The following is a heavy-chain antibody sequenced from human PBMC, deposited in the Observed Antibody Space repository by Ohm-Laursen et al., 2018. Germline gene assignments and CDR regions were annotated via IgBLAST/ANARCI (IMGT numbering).Heavy chain of an antibody. CDR2: INHSGST. V-gene: IGHV4-34*01. CDR3: ARVYYDRGPFDY. D-gene: IGHD3-22*01. J-gene: IGHJ4*02. CDR1: GGSFSGYY. Sequence: SETLSLTWAVYGGSFSGYYWSWIRQPPGKGLEWIGEINHSGSTNYNPSLKSRVTISVDTSKNQFSLKLSSVTAADTAVYYCARVYYDRGPFDYWGQGTLVTVSS.